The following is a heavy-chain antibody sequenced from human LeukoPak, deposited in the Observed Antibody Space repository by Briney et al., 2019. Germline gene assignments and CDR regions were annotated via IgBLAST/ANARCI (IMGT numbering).Heavy chain of an antibody. Sequence: GGPLRLSCAAPGFTFSRYWMSWGRQAPGKGLERVSHIKQDGGKKYYVGSVKGRFTVSRDNAKNSLYLQMNSLRAEDTAVYYCTREWNYYGSGIMDVWGKGTTVTVSS. CDR3: TREWNYYGSGIMDV. J-gene: IGHJ6*04. V-gene: IGHV3-7*01. CDR2: IKQDGGKK. CDR1: GFTFSRYW. D-gene: IGHD3-10*01.